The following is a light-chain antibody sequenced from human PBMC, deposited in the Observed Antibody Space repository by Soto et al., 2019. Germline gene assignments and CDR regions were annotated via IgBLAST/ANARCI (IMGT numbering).Light chain of an antibody. J-gene: IGKJ5*01. CDR2: KVS. V-gene: IGKV2-30*01. CDR1: QSLVYSDGNTY. CDR3: MQGTHWPIT. Sequence: DVVKTQSPLSLPVTLGQPASISCRSSQSLVYSDGNTYLNWFQQRPGQSPRRLIYKVSNRDSGVPDRFSGSGSGTDFTLKISRVEAEYVGVYYCMQGTHWPITFGQGTRLEIK.